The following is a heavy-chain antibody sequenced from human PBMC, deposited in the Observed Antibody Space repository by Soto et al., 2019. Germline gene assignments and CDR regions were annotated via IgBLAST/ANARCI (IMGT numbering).Heavy chain of an antibody. CDR3: ARLSYYYDSSGYPSPQLLDY. CDR2: IYYSGST. CDR1: GGSISSSSYY. Sequence: SETLSLTCTVSGGSISSSSYYWGWIRQPPGKGLEWIGSIYYSGSTYYNPSLKSRVTISVDTSKNQFSLKLSSVTAADTAVYYCARLSYYYDSSGYPSPQLLDYWGQGTLVTVSS. J-gene: IGHJ4*02. D-gene: IGHD3-22*01. V-gene: IGHV4-39*01.